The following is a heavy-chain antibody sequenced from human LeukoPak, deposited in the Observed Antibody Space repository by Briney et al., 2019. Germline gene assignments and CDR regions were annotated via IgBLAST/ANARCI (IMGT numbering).Heavy chain of an antibody. J-gene: IGHJ4*02. V-gene: IGHV3-21*01. Sequence: PGGSLRLSCAASGFTFSSYTMNWVRQSPGKGLEWISSISSSSSYYAESVKGRFTITRDNAKNSLYLQMNSLRAEDTALYYCARGAAVIHVDYWGQGTLVTVSS. CDR3: ARGAAVIHVDY. D-gene: IGHD2-21*01. CDR1: GFTFSSYT. CDR2: ISSSSS.